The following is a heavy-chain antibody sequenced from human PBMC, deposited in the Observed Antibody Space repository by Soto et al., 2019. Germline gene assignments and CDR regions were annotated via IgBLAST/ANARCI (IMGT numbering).Heavy chain of an antibody. V-gene: IGHV1-18*01. Sequence: ASVKVSCKASGYTFTHFYITWVRQAPGQGLEWMGAISPHNFNTNFAQKVQGRVTLTTDISTNTAYMELRRLTSDDTAVYYCARDEGGYDILTGYYKAPHFDYWGQGALVTVSS. CDR3: ARDEGGYDILTGYYKAPHFDY. CDR2: ISPHNFNT. D-gene: IGHD3-9*01. CDR1: GYTFTHFY. J-gene: IGHJ4*02.